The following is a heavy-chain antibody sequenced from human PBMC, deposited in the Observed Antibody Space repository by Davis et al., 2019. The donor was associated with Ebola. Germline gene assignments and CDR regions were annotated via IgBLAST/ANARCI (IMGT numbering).Heavy chain of an antibody. D-gene: IGHD1-1*01. V-gene: IGHV3-30*19. CDR2: ISYDGSKT. J-gene: IGHJ4*02. Sequence: GESLKISCAASGFTFSSYGMHWVRQAPGKGLEWVAVISYDGSKTYYADSVKGRFSFSRDNSKNTVYLQMSSLRSDDTAVYYCARAQFPTTSDHWGQGTLVTVSS. CDR3: ARAQFPTTSDH. CDR1: GFTFSSYG.